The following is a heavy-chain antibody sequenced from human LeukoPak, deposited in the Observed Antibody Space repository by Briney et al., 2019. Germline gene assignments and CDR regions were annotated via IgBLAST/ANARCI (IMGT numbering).Heavy chain of an antibody. Sequence: QPGGSLRLSCAASGFDFSSQWMSWVRQAPGKGLEWVAIVNQGATQKYYVDSVKGRFTISRDNAENSLYLQMNSLRAEDTAVYYCARDPYSGSYSAYYYYYMDVWGKGTTVTVSS. D-gene: IGHD1-26*01. CDR3: ARDPYSGSYSAYYYYYMDV. CDR1: GFDFSSQW. CDR2: VNQGATQK. V-gene: IGHV3-7*01. J-gene: IGHJ6*03.